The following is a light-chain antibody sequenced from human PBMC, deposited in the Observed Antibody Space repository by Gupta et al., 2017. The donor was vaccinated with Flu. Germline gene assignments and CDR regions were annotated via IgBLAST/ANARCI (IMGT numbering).Light chain of an antibody. CDR2: KDT. Sequence: SFDLPHPPPFPFPPGQPARITCSGDPLPKQYAYWYQQKPGQAPVVVMYKDTERPSGIPERFSGSSSGTTVTLTITGVQAEDEADYYCQSVDSSGTYRLVFGGGTKLTGL. J-gene: IGLJ3*02. CDR1: PLPKQY. V-gene: IGLV3-25*02. CDR3: QSVDSSGTYRLV.